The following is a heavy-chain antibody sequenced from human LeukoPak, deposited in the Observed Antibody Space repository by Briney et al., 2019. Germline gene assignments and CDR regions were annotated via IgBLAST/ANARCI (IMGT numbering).Heavy chain of an antibody. CDR1: GFTFSSYG. CDR2: IQYDGSNK. J-gene: IGHJ4*02. CDR3: AKDTLGYCSSTSCPTDY. V-gene: IGHV3-30*02. D-gene: IGHD2-2*01. Sequence: PGGSLRLSCAASGFTFSSYGMHWVRQAPGKGLEWVAFIQYDGSNKYYADSVKGRFTISRDNSKNTLYLQMNSLRAEDTAVYYCAKDTLGYCSSTSCPTDYWGQGTLVTVSS.